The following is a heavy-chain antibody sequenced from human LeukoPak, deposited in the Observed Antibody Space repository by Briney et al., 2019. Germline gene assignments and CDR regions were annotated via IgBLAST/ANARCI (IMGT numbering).Heavy chain of an antibody. CDR2: IYSGGST. CDR3: ARDRGTIAAAGTENEGPFDY. J-gene: IGHJ4*02. D-gene: IGHD6-13*01. CDR1: EFSVGSNY. V-gene: IGHV3-66*01. Sequence: GGSLRLSCAASEFSVGSNYMTWVRQAPGKGLEWVSLIYSGGSTYYADSVKGRFTISRDNSKNTLYLQMNSLRAEDTAVYYCARDRGTIAAAGTENEGPFDYWGQGTLVTVSS.